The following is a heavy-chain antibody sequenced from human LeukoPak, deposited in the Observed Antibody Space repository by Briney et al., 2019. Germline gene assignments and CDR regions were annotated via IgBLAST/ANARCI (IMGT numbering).Heavy chain of an antibody. D-gene: IGHD3-22*01. J-gene: IGHJ5*02. CDR2: ISSSSSTI. V-gene: IGHV3-48*04. Sequence: GGSLRLSCAASGFTFSSYSMNWVRQAPGKGLEWVSYISSSSSTIYYADSVKGRFTISRDNAKNSLYLQMNSLRAEDTAVYYCARDQAFSYYYDSSGYPWGQGTLVTVSS. CDR1: GFTFSSYS. CDR3: ARDQAFSYYYDSSGYP.